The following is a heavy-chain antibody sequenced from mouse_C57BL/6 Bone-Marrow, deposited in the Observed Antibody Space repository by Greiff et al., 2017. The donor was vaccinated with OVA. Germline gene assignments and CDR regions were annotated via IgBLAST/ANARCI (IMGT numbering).Heavy chain of an antibody. V-gene: IGHV1-52*01. CDR1: GYTFTSYW. Sequence: QVQLQQSGAELVRPGSSVKLSCKASGYTFTSYWMHWVKQRPIQGLEWIGNIDPSDSETHYNQKFKDKATLTVDKSSSTAYMQLSSLTSEDSAVYYCARFTTVVSPYWYFDVWGTGTTVTVSS. D-gene: IGHD1-1*01. J-gene: IGHJ1*03. CDR2: IDPSDSET. CDR3: ARFTTVVSPYWYFDV.